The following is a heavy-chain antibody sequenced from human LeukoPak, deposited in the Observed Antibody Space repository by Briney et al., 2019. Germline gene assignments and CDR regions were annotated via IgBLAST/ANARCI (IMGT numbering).Heavy chain of an antibody. CDR1: GYTFTSYD. D-gene: IGHD3-10*01. V-gene: IGHV1-8*01. CDR3: GRTELWFGELVSMDV. J-gene: IGHJ6*02. CDR2: MNPNSGNT. Sequence: GASVKVSCKASGYTFTSYDINWVRQATGQGLEWMGWMNPNSGNTGYAQKFQGRVTMTRNTSISTAYMELSSLRSEDTAVYYCGRTELWFGELVSMDVWGQGTTVTVSS.